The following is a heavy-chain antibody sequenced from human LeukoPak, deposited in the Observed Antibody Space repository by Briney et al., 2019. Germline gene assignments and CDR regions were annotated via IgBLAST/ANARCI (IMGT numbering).Heavy chain of an antibody. CDR3: AREEDDFWSGYCNY. CDR1: GYTFTAYY. D-gene: IGHD3-3*01. CDR2: INPNTGGT. V-gene: IGHV1-2*02. J-gene: IGHJ4*02. Sequence: GASVKVSCKASGYTFTAYYMHWVRQAPGQGLEWMGWINPNTGGTNYAQKFQGRVTMTRDMSISTAYMELSRLRSDDTAVYYCAREEDDFWSGYCNYWGQGTLVTVSS.